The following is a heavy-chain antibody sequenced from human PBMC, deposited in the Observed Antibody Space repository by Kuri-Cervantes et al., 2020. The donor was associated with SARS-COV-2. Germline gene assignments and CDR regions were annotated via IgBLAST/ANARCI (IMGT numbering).Heavy chain of an antibody. CDR1: GFTFSSYA. Sequence: GESLKISCSASGFTFSSYAMHWVRQAPGKGLEYVSAISSNGGGTYYADSVKGRFTISRDNSKNTLYLQMSSLRAEDTAVYYCVKDGAAMVTGPVGYYGMDVWGQGTTVTVSS. V-gene: IGHV3-64D*08. CDR3: VKDGAAMVTGPVGYYGMDV. CDR2: ISSNGGGT. J-gene: IGHJ6*02. D-gene: IGHD5-18*01.